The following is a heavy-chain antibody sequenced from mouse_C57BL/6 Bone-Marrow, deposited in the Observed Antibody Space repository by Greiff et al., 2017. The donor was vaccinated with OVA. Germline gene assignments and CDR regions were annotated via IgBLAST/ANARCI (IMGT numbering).Heavy chain of an antibody. CDR1: GFSLSTFGMG. Sequence: QVTLKVSGPGILQPSQTLSLTCSFSGFSLSTFGMGVGWIRQPSGKGLEWLAHIWWDDDKYYNPALKSRLTISKDTSKNQVFLKIANVDTADTATYYCARRAELWLRRDWYFDVWGTGTTVTVSS. J-gene: IGHJ1*03. V-gene: IGHV8-8*01. CDR2: IWWDDDK. D-gene: IGHD2-2*01. CDR3: ARRAELWLRRDWYFDV.